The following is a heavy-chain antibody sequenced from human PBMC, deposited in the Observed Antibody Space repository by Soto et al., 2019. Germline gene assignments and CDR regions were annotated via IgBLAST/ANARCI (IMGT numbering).Heavy chain of an antibody. Sequence: LRLSCAASGFTFSSYGMHWVRQAPGKGLEWVAVIWYDGSNKYYADSVKGRFTISRDNSKSTLYLQMNSLRAEDTAVYYCARDQGSGSDYYYYYGMDVWGQGTTVTVSS. CDR2: IWYDGSNK. V-gene: IGHV3-33*01. J-gene: IGHJ6*02. CDR1: GFTFSSYG. D-gene: IGHD3-10*01. CDR3: ARDQGSGSDYYYYYGMDV.